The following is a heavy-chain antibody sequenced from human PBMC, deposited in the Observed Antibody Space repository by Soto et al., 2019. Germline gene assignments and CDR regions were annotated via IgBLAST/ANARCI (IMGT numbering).Heavy chain of an antibody. V-gene: IGHV3-48*01. CDR3: ARRGGISVDY. CDR1: GFTFSSYS. Sequence: EVQLVESWGGLVQPGGSLRLSCAASGFTFSSYSMNWVRQAPGKGLEWFSYISSGSSTIYYADSVKGRFTISRDNAKNSLYLQMNRLRAEDTAVYYCARRGGISVDYWGQGTLVTVYS. CDR2: ISSGSSTI. J-gene: IGHJ4*02.